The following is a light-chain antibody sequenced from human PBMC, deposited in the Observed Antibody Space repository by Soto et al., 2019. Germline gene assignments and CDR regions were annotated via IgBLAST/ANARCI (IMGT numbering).Light chain of an antibody. CDR1: SSDVGDYYF. J-gene: IGLJ1*01. V-gene: IGLV2-14*01. CDR3: SSYRISNMYV. Sequence: QSVLTQPASVSGSPGQSISISCTGSSSDVGDYYFVSWYQQHPGKVPKLIIYDVSNRPSGISNRFSGSKSGNTASLTISGLQVEDESDYYCSSYRISNMYVFGTGTKVTVL. CDR2: DVS.